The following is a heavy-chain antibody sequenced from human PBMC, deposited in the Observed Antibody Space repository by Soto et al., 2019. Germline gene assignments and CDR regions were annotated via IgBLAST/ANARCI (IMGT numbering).Heavy chain of an antibody. CDR1: GGPIRSYY. CDR3: AREGFSGYEALDY. J-gene: IGHJ4*02. V-gene: IGHV4-59*01. D-gene: IGHD5-12*01. CDR2: IAYTGIT. Sequence: LSLTCSVSGGPIRSYYLSWVRQAPGKGLEWIAYIAYTGITGYNPSLRSRVTISGDTSQNVFSLKMTSVTAADTAVYYCAREGFSGYEALDYWGQGILVTVSS.